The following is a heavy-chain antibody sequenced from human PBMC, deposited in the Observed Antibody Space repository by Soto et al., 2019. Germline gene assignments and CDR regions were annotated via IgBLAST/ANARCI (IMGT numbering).Heavy chain of an antibody. CDR1: GYTFTSYY. Sequence: ASVKVSCKASGYTFTSYYMHWVRQAPGQGLEWMGIINPSGGSTSYAQKFQGRVTMTRDTSTSTVYMELSSLRSEDTAVYYCARGHSSSSRYYYAMDVWGQGTTVTVSS. CDR3: ARGHSSSSRYYYAMDV. V-gene: IGHV1-46*01. CDR2: INPSGGST. D-gene: IGHD6-6*01. J-gene: IGHJ6*02.